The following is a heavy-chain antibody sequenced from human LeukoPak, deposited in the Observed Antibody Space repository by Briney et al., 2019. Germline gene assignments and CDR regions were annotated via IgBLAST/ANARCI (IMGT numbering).Heavy chain of an antibody. V-gene: IGHV3-48*01. D-gene: IGHD3-22*01. CDR3: AREISSMGYYYDSSGSDY. J-gene: IGHJ4*02. CDR1: GFTFSSYS. CDR2: ISSSSSTI. Sequence: PGGSLRLSCAASGFTFSSYSMTWVRQAPGKGLEWVSYISSSSSTIYYADSVKGRFTISRDNAKNSLYLQMDSLRAEDTAVYYCAREISSMGYYYDSSGSDYWGQGTLVTVSS.